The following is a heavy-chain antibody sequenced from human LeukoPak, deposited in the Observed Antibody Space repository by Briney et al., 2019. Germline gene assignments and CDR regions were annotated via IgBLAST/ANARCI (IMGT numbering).Heavy chain of an antibody. CDR1: GGSISSYY. J-gene: IGHJ3*02. Sequence: SETLSLTCTVSGGSISSYYWSWIRQPAGKGLEWIGRIYTSGSTNYNPSLKSRVTMSVDTSKNQFSLKLSSVTAADTAVYYCAREFDFWSGYVSAFDIWGQGTMVTVSS. V-gene: IGHV4-4*07. D-gene: IGHD3-3*01. CDR3: AREFDFWSGYVSAFDI. CDR2: IYTSGST.